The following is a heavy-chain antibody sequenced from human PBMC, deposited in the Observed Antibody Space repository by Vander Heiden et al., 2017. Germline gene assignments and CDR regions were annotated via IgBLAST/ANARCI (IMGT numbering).Heavy chain of an antibody. CDR2: SIPIFGTA. J-gene: IGHJ4*02. CDR3: ARDLRTAALDY. CDR1: GGTFSSYA. Sequence: QVQLVQSGAEVKKPGSSVKVSCQASGGTFSSYAISWVRQAPGQGLEWMGGSIPIFGTANYAQKFQGRVTITADESTSTAYMELSSLRSEDTAVYYCARDLRTAALDYWGQGTLVTVSS. V-gene: IGHV1-69*01. D-gene: IGHD5-18*01.